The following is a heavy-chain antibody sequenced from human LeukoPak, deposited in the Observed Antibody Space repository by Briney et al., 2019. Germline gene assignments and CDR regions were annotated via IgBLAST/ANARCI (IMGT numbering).Heavy chain of an antibody. CDR2: ISGSGGST. CDR1: GFTFSSYG. CDR3: AKAGRYFDWLSHWYFDL. Sequence: PGGSLRLSCAASGFTFSSYGMSWVRQAPGKGLEWVSAISGSGGSTYYADSVRGRFTISRDNAKNSLYLQMNSLRAEDTALYYCAKAGRYFDWLSHWYFDLWGRGTLVTVSS. V-gene: IGHV3-23*01. J-gene: IGHJ2*01. D-gene: IGHD3-9*01.